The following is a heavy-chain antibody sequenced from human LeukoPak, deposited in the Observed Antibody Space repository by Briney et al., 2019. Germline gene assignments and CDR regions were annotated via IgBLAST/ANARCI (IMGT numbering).Heavy chain of an antibody. CDR1: GGSFSGYY. CDR3: ARRTIYSGSARV. Sequence: PSETLSLTCAVYGGSFSGYYWSWIRQPPGKGLEWIGEINHSGSTYYNPSLKSRVTISVDTSKNQFSLKLSSVTAADTAVYYCARRTIYSGSARVWGQGTLVTVSS. D-gene: IGHD5-12*01. V-gene: IGHV4-34*01. J-gene: IGHJ4*02. CDR2: INHSGST.